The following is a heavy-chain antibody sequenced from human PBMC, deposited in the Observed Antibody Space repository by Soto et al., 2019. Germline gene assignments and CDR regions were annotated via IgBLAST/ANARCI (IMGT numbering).Heavy chain of an antibody. D-gene: IGHD1-1*01. Sequence: SETLSLTCAVYGGSFSGYYWSWIRQPPGKGLEWIGEINHSGSTNYNPSLKSRVTISVDTSKSQISLKLSSVTAADTGVYYCAREGGTYPYYYYAMDVWGQGTTVTVSS. J-gene: IGHJ6*02. V-gene: IGHV4-34*01. CDR1: GGSFSGYY. CDR2: INHSGST. CDR3: AREGGTYPYYYYAMDV.